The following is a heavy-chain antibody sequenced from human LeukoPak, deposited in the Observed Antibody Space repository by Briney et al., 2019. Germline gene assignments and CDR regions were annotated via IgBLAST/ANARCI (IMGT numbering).Heavy chain of an antibody. CDR2: IRWSSDSV. D-gene: IGHD2-2*01. CDR1: GFPFDDYA. CDR3: VKDFGQTTAAIAY. V-gene: IGHV3-9*01. J-gene: IGHJ4*02. Sequence: GGSLRLSCAASGFPFDDYAMHWVRQVPGKGLEWVSGIRWSSDSVGYAGSVRGRFTISRDKAKNSLYLQMNSLRAEDTALYYCVKDFGQTTAAIAYWGQGTLVTVSS.